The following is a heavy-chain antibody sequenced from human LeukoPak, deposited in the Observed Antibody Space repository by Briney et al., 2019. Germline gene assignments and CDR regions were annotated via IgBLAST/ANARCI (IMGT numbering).Heavy chain of an antibody. CDR3: AKDRYSGSPYLFDY. V-gene: IGHV3-23*01. J-gene: IGHJ4*02. CDR1: GFTFSSYA. CDR2: ISGSGGST. D-gene: IGHD1-26*01. Sequence: PGGSLRLSCAASGFTFSSYAMSWVRQAPGKRLEWVSGISGSGGSTYYADSVKGRFTISRDNSKNTLYVQMNSQRAEDTAVYYCAKDRYSGSPYLFDYWGQGTLVTVSS.